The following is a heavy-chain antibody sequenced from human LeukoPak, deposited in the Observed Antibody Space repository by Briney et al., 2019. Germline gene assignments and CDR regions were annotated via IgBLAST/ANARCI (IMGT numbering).Heavy chain of an antibody. CDR2: VNPNSGNT. J-gene: IGHJ4*02. CDR3: ARVGASYCSSTSCVTNLVDDDY. CDR1: GYTFTNYD. D-gene: IGHD2-2*01. V-gene: IGHV1-8*01. Sequence: ASVKVSCKASGYTFTNYDINWVRQATGQGLEWLGWVNPNSGNTGYAQNFQGRVTMTRNTSISTAYMELSSLRSEDTAVYYCARVGASYCSSTSCVTNLVDDDYWGQGTLVTVSS.